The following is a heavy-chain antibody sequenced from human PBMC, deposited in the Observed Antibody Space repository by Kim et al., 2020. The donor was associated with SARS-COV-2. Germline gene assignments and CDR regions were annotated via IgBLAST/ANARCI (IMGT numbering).Heavy chain of an antibody. CDR2: VSLSSDYI. V-gene: IGHV3-21*01. Sequence: GGSLRLSCRASGFVFSSYVMNWVRQAPGKGLEWVSSVSLSSDYIYYADSVKGRFTISRDNARNSLYLQMNSLRAEDTAVYYCARGPASIDYWGQGTLVTVSS. D-gene: IGHD3-9*01. CDR1: GFVFSSYV. J-gene: IGHJ4*02. CDR3: ARGPASIDY.